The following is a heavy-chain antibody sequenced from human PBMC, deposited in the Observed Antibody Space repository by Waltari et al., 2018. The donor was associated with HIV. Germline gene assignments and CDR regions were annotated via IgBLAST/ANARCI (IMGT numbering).Heavy chain of an antibody. CDR1: GFSFSIYA. CDR3: ARGRGRAFDI. D-gene: IGHD3-10*01. Sequence: QVQLVESGGGVVQPGRSLRLSCAASGFSFSIYAMHWVRQAPGKGLEWLAVIWSESTNKYYVDSVKGLFTVSRDNSENKVYLQMNSLRADDTAVYYCARGRGRAFDIWGQGTMVIVSS. J-gene: IGHJ3*02. CDR2: IWSESTNK. V-gene: IGHV3-33*04.